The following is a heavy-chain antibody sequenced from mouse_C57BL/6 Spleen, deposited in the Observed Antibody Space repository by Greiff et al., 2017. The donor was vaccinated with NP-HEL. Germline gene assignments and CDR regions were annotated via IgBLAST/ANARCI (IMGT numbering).Heavy chain of an antibody. J-gene: IGHJ3*01. CDR3: ARWDSSGFAY. CDR2: IHPNSGST. CDR1: GYTFTSYW. Sequence: QVHVKQPGAELVKPGASVKLSCKASGYTFTSYWMHWVKQRPGQGLEWIGMIHPNSGSTNYNEKFKSKATLTVDKSSSTAYMQLSSLTSEDSAVYYCARWDSSGFAYWGQGTLVTVSA. V-gene: IGHV1-64*01. D-gene: IGHD3-2*02.